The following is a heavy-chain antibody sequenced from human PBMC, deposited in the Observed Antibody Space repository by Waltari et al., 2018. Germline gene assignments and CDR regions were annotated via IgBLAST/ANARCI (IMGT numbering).Heavy chain of an antibody. CDR2: IYTSGST. CDR1: GGSISSGSYS. D-gene: IGHD3-10*01. Sequence: QVQLQESGPGLVKPSQTLSLTCTGSGGSISSGSYSWSWIRQPAGKGLEWIGRIYTSGSTNYNPSLKSRVTISVDTSKNQFSLKLSAVTAADTAVYYCARGSMAIFDYWGQGTLVTVSS. J-gene: IGHJ4*02. CDR3: ARGSMAIFDY. V-gene: IGHV4-61*02.